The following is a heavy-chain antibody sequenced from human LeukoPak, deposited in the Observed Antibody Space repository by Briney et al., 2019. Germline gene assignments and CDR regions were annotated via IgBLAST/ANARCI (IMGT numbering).Heavy chain of an antibody. CDR1: GGSISSSSYY. CDR3: ARLEGGAAAGNLFSG. Sequence: SETLSLTYTVSGGSISSSSYYWGWIRQPPGKGLEWIGSIYYSGSTYYNPSLKSRVTISVDTSKNQFSLKLSSVTAADTAVYYCARLEGGAAAGNLFSGWGQGTLVTVSS. D-gene: IGHD6-13*01. CDR2: IYYSGST. J-gene: IGHJ4*02. V-gene: IGHV4-39*01.